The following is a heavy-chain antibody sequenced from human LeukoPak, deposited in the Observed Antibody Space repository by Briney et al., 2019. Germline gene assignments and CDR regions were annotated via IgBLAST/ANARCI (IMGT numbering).Heavy chain of an antibody. D-gene: IGHD3-22*01. V-gene: IGHV1-8*01. CDR3: ARAMIVVVARDAFDI. CDR1: GYTFTSYD. Sequence: ASVKVSCKASGYTFTSYDINWVRQATGQGLEWMRWMNPNSGNTGYAQKFQGRVTMTRNISISTAYMELSSLRSEDTVVYYCARAMIVVVARDAFDIWGQGTMVTVSS. CDR2: MNPNSGNT. J-gene: IGHJ3*02.